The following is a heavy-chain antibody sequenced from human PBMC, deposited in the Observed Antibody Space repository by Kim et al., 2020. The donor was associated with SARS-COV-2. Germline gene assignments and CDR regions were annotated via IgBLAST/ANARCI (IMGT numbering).Heavy chain of an antibody. CDR2: ISWDGGST. CDR3: AKDFGGPPYYYYGMDV. D-gene: IGHD3-10*01. J-gene: IGHJ6*02. V-gene: IGHV3-43*01. CDR1: GFTFDDYT. Sequence: GGSLRLSCAASGFTFDDYTMHWVRQAPGKGLEWVSLISWDGGSTYYADSVKGRFTISRDNSKNSLYLQMNSLRTEDTALYYCAKDFGGPPYYYYGMDVWGQGTTVTVSS.